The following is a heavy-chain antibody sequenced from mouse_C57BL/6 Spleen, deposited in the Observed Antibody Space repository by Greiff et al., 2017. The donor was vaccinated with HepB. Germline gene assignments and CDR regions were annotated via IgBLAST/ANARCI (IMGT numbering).Heavy chain of an antibody. CDR3: ARYDYDGVYAMDY. CDR2: IYPGSGNT. J-gene: IGHJ4*01. D-gene: IGHD2-4*01. CDR1: GYTFTDYY. Sequence: QVQLQQSGAELVRPGASVKLSCKASGYTFTDYYINWVKQRPGQGLEWIARIYPGSGNTYYNEKFKGKATLTAEKSSSTAYMQLSSLTSEDSAVYFCARYDYDGVYAMDYWGQGTSVTVSS. V-gene: IGHV1-76*01.